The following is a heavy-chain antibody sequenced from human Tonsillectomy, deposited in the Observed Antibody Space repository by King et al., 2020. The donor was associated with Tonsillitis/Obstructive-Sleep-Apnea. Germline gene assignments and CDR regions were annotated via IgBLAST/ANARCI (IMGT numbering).Heavy chain of an antibody. CDR2: IYYSGST. V-gene: IGHV4-39*01. J-gene: IGHJ4*02. Sequence: LQLQESGPGLVKPSETLSLTCTVSGGSISSSSYYWGWIRQPPGKGLEWIGSIYYSGSTYYNPSLKSRVTISVATSTNQFSLKLSSVTAADTAVYYCARTTGYSSGGYFDYWGQGTLVTVSS. CDR3: ARTTGYSSGGYFDY. D-gene: IGHD6-19*01. CDR1: GGSISSSSYY.